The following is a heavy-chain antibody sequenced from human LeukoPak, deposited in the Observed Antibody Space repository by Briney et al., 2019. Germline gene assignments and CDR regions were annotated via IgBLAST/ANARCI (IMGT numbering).Heavy chain of an antibody. CDR1: GFTFSSYS. CDR2: ISGSGGST. Sequence: GGSLRLSCAASGFTFSSYSMSWVRQAPGKGLEWVSAISGSGGSTYYADSVKGRFTISRDNSKNTLYLQMNSLRAEDTAVYYCARGGRGVADNWYFDLWGRGTLVTVSS. V-gene: IGHV3-23*01. CDR3: ARGGRGVADNWYFDL. J-gene: IGHJ2*01. D-gene: IGHD6-19*01.